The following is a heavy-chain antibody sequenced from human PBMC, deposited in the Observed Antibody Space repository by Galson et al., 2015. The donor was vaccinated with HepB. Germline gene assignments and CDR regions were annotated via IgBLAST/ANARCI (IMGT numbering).Heavy chain of an antibody. V-gene: IGHV1-3*01. CDR1: GYTFTSYA. D-gene: IGHD6-13*01. CDR3: ARRGVAAAGDY. CDR2: INAGNGNT. J-gene: IGHJ4*02. Sequence: SVKVSCKASGYTFTSYAMHWVRQAPGQRLEWMGWINAGNGNTKYSQKFQGRVTITRDTSASTTYMELSSLRSEDTAVYYCARRGVAAAGDYWGQGTLVTVSS.